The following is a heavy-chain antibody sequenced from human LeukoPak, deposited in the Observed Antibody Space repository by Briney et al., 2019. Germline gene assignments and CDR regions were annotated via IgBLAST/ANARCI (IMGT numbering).Heavy chain of an antibody. CDR1: GGXFSSYA. V-gene: IGHV1-69*01. CDR2: VIPIFGTA. D-gene: IGHD6-13*01. J-gene: IGHJ4*02. CDR3: AQGVAAAPFDY. Sequence: SVKVSCRASGGXFSSYAISWVRQAPGQGLEWMGGVIPIFGTANYAQKFQGRVTITADESTSTAYMELSSLRSEDTAVYYCAQGVAAAPFDYWGQGTLVTVSS.